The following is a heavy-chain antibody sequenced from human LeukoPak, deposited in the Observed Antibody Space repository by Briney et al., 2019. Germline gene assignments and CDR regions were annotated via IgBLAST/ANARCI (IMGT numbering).Heavy chain of an antibody. J-gene: IGHJ1*01. V-gene: IGHV4-59*05. CDR3: ARRPKYQLLESSMGAENLQH. D-gene: IGHD2-2*01. CDR2: IYYSGST. CDR1: GGSISSYY. Sequence: PSETLSLTCTVSGGSISSYYWSWIRQPPGKGLEWIGSIYYSGSTNYNPSLKSRATISVATSKNQFSLKLRSVSAADTAVYYCARRPKYQLLESSMGAENLQHWGQGTLVTVSS.